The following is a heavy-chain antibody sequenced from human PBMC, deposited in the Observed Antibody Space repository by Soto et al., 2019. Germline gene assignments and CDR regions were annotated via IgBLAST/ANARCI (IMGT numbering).Heavy chain of an antibody. D-gene: IGHD3-3*01. CDR3: TRVSSTIFGVVISHLWGGDAFDI. V-gene: IGHV3-49*03. Sequence: GGSLRLSCTASGFTFGDYAMSWFRQAPGKGLEWVGFIRSKAYGGTTEYAASVKGRFTISRDDSKSIAYLQMNSLKTEDTAVYYCTRVSSTIFGVVISHLWGGDAFDIWGQGTMVTVSS. CDR1: GFTFGDYA. CDR2: IRSKAYGGTT. J-gene: IGHJ3*02.